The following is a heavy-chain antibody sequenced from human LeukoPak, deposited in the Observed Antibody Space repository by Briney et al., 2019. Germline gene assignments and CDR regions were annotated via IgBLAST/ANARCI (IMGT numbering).Heavy chain of an antibody. CDR2: IYSGGST. CDR3: ARDRHHYYGSGSYYSYGMDV. Sequence: GGSLRLSCAASGFTFSNAWMSWVRQAPGKGLEWVSVIYSGGSTYYADSVKGRFTISRDNSKNTLYLQMNSLRAEDTAVYYCARDRHHYYGSGSYYSYGMDVWGQGTTVTVSS. V-gene: IGHV3-53*01. CDR1: GFTFSNAW. D-gene: IGHD3-10*01. J-gene: IGHJ6*02.